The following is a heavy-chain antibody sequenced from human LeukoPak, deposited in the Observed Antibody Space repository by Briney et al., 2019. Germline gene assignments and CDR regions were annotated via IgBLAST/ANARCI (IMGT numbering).Heavy chain of an antibody. D-gene: IGHD2-2*01. CDR2: ISAYNGNT. CDR1: GYTFTSYG. CDR3: ARIYCSSASCYPPDY. Sequence: ASVKVSCKASGYTFTSYGISWVRQAPGQGLEWMGSISAYNGNTNYAQKLQGRVTMTTDTSTSTAYMELRSLRSDDTAVYYCARIYCSSASCYPPDYWGQGTLVTVSS. V-gene: IGHV1-18*01. J-gene: IGHJ4*02.